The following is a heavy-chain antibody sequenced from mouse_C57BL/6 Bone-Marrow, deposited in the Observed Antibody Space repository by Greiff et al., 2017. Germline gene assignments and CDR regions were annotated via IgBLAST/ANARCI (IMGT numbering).Heavy chain of an antibody. D-gene: IGHD1-1*01. J-gene: IGHJ1*03. V-gene: IGHV1-81*01. Sequence: QVQLQQSGAELARPGASVKLSCKASGYTFTSYGISWVKQRPGQGLEWIGEIYPRSGNTYYNEKFKGKATLTADKSSSTAYMELRSLTSEDSAVYFCARRALLRSYWYFDVWGTGTTVTVSS. CDR3: ARRALLRSYWYFDV. CDR1: GYTFTSYG. CDR2: IYPRSGNT.